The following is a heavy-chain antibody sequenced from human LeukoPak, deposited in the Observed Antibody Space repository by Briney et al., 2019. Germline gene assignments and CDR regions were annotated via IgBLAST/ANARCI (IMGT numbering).Heavy chain of an antibody. CDR1: GGSISSSSYY. CDR2: IYDSGNT. Sequence: SETLSLTCTVPGGSISSSSYYWSWIRQPPGKGLEWIGYIYDSGNTNYNPSLKSRVTISVDTSKNQFSLKVRSVTAADTAVYYCAKGEGDYWGQGTLVTVSS. D-gene: IGHD2-21*01. CDR3: AKGEGDY. J-gene: IGHJ4*02. V-gene: IGHV4-61*01.